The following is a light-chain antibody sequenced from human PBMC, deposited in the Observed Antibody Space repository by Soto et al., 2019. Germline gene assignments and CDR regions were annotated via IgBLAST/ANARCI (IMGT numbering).Light chain of an antibody. CDR3: QQYYSSPPIT. V-gene: IGKV3-20*01. CDR2: AAS. CDR1: QTLSTNS. Sequence: EIVLTQSPGTLSLSPGERATLSCRASQTLSTNSLAWYQQRPGQTPRLLIYAASTRDTDIPDRFNGSGSGTDFTLTISRLEPEDFAVYYCQQYYSSPPITFGQGTRLEIK. J-gene: IGKJ5*01.